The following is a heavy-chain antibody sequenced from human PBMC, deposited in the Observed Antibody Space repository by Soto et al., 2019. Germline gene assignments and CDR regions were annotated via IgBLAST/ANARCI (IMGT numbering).Heavy chain of an antibody. CDR3: ASPLSRGYSYGYFHY. J-gene: IGHJ4*02. CDR2: INHSGST. Sequence: QVQLQQWGAGQLKPSETLSLTCAVYGGSFSGYYWSWIRQPQGKGLEWIGEINHSGSTNYNPSLKSRVTISVDTSKKQFSLKLSSVTAADTAVYYCASPLSRGYSYGYFHYWGQGTLVTVSS. CDR1: GGSFSGYY. V-gene: IGHV4-34*01. D-gene: IGHD5-18*01.